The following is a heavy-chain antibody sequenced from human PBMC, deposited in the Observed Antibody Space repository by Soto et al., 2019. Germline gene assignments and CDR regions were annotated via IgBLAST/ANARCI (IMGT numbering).Heavy chain of an antibody. CDR1: GFRFSSYG. D-gene: IGHD3-22*01. CDR2: IWYDGSNK. Sequence: QVQLVESGGGVVQPGRSLRLSCAASGFRFSSYGMNWVRQSPGKGLEWVAVIWYDGSNKLYGNSVKGRFTISRDNSRNTLYLQMNSLRDEDTGVYYCATEGKDDSVKGGFDNWGQGTLVTVSS. J-gene: IGHJ4*02. V-gene: IGHV3-33*01. CDR3: ATEGKDDSVKGGFDN.